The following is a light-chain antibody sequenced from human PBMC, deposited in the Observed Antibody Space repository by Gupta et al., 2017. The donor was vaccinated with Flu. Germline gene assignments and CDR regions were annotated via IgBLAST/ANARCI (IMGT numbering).Light chain of an antibody. CDR3: CSCAGSDAVWV. CDR2: QNI. J-gene: IGLJ1*01. V-gene: IGLV2-23*01. Sequence: IAISCTGSSRDIGTYSHVSWYQQQQGEEPRRIIFQNIKRPSGVSYRFSGCKSANAESPPISGLQREDEADDYCCSCAGSDAVWVFGAGTRVTVL. CDR1: SRDIGTYSH.